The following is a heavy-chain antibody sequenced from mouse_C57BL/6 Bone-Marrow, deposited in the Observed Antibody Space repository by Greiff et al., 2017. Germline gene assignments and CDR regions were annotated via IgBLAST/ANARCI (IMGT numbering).Heavy chain of an antibody. J-gene: IGHJ1*03. V-gene: IGHV4-1*01. D-gene: IGHD1-1*01. CDR3: ARRDYGSSHWYFDV. CDR2: INPDSSTI. CDR1: TVDFSRYW. Sequence: PTATVDFSRYWMSWVRRAPGKGLEWIGEINPDSSTINYAPSLKDKFIISRDNAKNTLYLQMSKVRSEDTALYYCARRDYGSSHWYFDVWGTGTTVTVSS.